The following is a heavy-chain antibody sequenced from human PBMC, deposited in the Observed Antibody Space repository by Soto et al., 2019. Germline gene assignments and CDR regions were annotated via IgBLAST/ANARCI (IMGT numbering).Heavy chain of an antibody. D-gene: IGHD3-10*01. Sequence: QVPLVQSGAEVKKPGASVKVSCKASGYTFTKYSMQWVRQAPGQRLEWMGWINAGTGNTRCSQKFQDRVTITRDTSASTAYMELSSLTSEDTALYYCAREAFGSGSYPLDYWGQGTLVTVSS. CDR1: GYTFTKYS. CDR2: INAGTGNT. V-gene: IGHV1-3*01. J-gene: IGHJ4*02. CDR3: AREAFGSGSYPLDY.